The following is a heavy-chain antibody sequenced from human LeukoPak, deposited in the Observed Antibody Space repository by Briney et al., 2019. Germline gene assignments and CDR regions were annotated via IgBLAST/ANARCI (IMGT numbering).Heavy chain of an antibody. J-gene: IGHJ4*02. CDR2: IRSKAYGGTT. CDR3: TRDLSGSFPGN. CDR1: GFTFSSYS. V-gene: IGHV3-49*04. D-gene: IGHD1-26*01. Sequence: GGFLRLSCAASGFTFSSYSMNWVRQAPGKGLEWVGFIRSKAYGGTTEYAASVKGRFTISRDDSKSIAYLQMNSLKTEDTAVYYCTRDLSGSFPGNWGQGTLVTVSS.